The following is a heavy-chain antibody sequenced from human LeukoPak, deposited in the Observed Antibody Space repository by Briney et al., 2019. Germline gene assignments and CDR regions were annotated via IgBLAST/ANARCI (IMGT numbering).Heavy chain of an antibody. CDR3: GRSGDFWSGSGVAY. D-gene: IGHD3-3*01. J-gene: IGHJ4*02. Sequence: PGGSLRLSCAASGFTFSNYGMHWVRHAPGKGLVWVSQIKSDGNITNYADSVKGRFTISRDNAKNTLFLQMNSLRAEDTAVYYCGRSGDFWSGSGVAYWGQGTLVTVSS. V-gene: IGHV3-74*01. CDR1: GFTFSNYG. CDR2: IKSDGNIT.